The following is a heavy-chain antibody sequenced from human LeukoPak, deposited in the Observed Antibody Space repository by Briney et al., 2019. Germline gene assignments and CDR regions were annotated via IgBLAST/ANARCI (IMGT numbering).Heavy chain of an antibody. Sequence: PGGSLRLSCAASGFTFSSYEMNWVRQAPGKGLEWVSYISSSGSTIYYADSVKGRFTISRDNAKNSLYLQMNSLRAEDTAVYYCARGESAYYPIDYWGQGTLVTVSS. J-gene: IGHJ4*02. CDR3: ARGESAYYPIDY. CDR2: ISSSGSTI. V-gene: IGHV3-48*03. D-gene: IGHD3-3*01. CDR1: GFTFSSYE.